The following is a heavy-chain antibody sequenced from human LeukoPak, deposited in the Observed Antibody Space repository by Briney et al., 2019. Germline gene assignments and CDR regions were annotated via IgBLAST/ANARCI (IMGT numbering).Heavy chain of an antibody. D-gene: IGHD2-2*01. J-gene: IGHJ4*02. V-gene: IGHV1-2*02. CDR1: GSTGTGYY. Sequence: ASVTVSCTSSGSTGTGYYMHWVRQAPGPGQEWMGWINPNSGGTTYAKTFQNRGTMTRVTSTNNAYTVKSRLGTDDTTVFYYARDLPFSTSGVGRDYWGQGTLVSVSS. CDR3: ARDLPFSTSGVGRDY. CDR2: INPNSGGT.